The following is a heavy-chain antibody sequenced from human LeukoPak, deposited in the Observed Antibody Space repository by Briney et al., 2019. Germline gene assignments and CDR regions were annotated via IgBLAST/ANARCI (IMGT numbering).Heavy chain of an antibody. J-gene: IGHJ3*02. CDR2: IYYSGST. D-gene: IGHD6-6*01. Sequence: PSETLSLTCTVSGGSISSYYWSWIRQPPGKGLEWIGYIYYSGSTNYNPSLQSRVTISVDTAKNQFSLKLSSVTAADTAVYYCARDSWSSSSPAFDIWGQGTMVTVSS. CDR1: GGSISSYY. CDR3: ARDSWSSSSPAFDI. V-gene: IGHV4-59*01.